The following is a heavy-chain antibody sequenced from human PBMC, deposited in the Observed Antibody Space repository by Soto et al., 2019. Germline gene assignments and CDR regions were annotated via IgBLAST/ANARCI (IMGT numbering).Heavy chain of an antibody. V-gene: IGHV1-18*01. CDR2: INTFNGNT. CDR3: AIRGTRWLESPFDY. CDR1: GYSFTSYG. D-gene: IGHD1-1*01. Sequence: ASVKVSCKASGYSFTSYGVTWVRQAPGQGLEWMGWINTFNGNTNYAQNLQGRVSMTTDTSTSTVYMDLSSLRSEDTAVYYCAIRGTRWLESPFDYWGQGTTVTVSS. J-gene: IGHJ4*03.